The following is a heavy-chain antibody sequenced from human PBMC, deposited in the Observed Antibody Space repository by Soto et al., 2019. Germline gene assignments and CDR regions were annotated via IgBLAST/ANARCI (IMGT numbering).Heavy chain of an antibody. CDR1: GFTFSSYD. D-gene: IGHD6-13*01. J-gene: IGHJ4*02. Sequence: GGSLRLSCAASGFTFSSYDMHWVRQATGKGLEWVSAIGTAGDTYYPGSVKGRFTISRENAKNSLYLQMNSLRAGDTAVYYCARGEEQQLFDYWGQGTLVTVSS. V-gene: IGHV3-13*01. CDR2: IGTAGDT. CDR3: ARGEEQQLFDY.